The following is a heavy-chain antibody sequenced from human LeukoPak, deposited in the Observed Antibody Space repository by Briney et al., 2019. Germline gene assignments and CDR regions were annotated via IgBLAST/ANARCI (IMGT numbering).Heavy chain of an antibody. J-gene: IGHJ4*02. V-gene: IGHV3-21*01. Sequence: GGSLRLSCAAFGFTLSSYTMNWVRQAPGEGLEWVSSISSSSSYIYYTDSVKGRFIISRDNAKNSLYLQMNSLRAEDTAVYYCARDEVAAAGTGHFDYWGQGTLVTVSS. CDR3: ARDEVAAAGTGHFDY. D-gene: IGHD6-13*01. CDR2: ISSSSSYI. CDR1: GFTLSSYT.